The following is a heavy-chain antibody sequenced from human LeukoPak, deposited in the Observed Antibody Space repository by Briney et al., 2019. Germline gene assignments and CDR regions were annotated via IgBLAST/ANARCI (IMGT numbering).Heavy chain of an antibody. V-gene: IGHV4-39*07. CDR2: TYYSGST. CDR1: GGSISSSSYY. Sequence: SETLSLTCTVSGGSISSSSYYWGWIRQPPGKGLEWIGSTYYSGSTYYNPSLKSRVTISVDTSKNQFSLKLSSVTAADTAVYYCARDTMVRGVSDYWGQGTLVTVSS. J-gene: IGHJ4*02. CDR3: ARDTMVRGVSDY. D-gene: IGHD3-10*01.